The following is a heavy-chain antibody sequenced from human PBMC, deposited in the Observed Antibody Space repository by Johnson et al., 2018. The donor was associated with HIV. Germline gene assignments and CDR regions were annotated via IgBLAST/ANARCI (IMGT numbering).Heavy chain of an antibody. Sequence: QLVESGGGLVQPGGSLRLSCGASAFTFSSNDMKWVRQAPGKGLEWVSGISWNSGTIGYADSVKGRFTVSRDNAKNSLYLQMNSLRAEDTAVYYCAKVLSPRPWGDDAFDIWGKGTMVTVSS. D-gene: IGHD7-27*01. CDR2: ISWNSGTI. J-gene: IGHJ3*02. CDR1: AFTFSSND. V-gene: IGHV3-9*01. CDR3: AKVLSPRPWGDDAFDI.